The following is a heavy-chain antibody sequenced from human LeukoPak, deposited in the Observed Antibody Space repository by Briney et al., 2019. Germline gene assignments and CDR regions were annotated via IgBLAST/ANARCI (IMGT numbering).Heavy chain of an antibody. V-gene: IGHV1-69-2*01. D-gene: IGHD3-10*01. CDR1: GYTFTDYY. CDR3: ATVPYYGSGSFDY. Sequence: ASVKVSCKASGYTFTDYYMHWVQQDPGKGLEWMGRVDPEDGETIYAEKFQGRVTITADTSTDTAYMELSSLRSEDTAVYYCATVPYYGSGSFDYWGQGTLVTVSS. CDR2: VDPEDGET. J-gene: IGHJ4*02.